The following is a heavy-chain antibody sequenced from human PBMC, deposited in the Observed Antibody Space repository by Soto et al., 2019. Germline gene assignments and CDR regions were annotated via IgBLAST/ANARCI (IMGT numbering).Heavy chain of an antibody. V-gene: IGHV3-30-3*01. CDR3: ARGHLYYDFWSCYPQPYYCYGMAF. Sequence: HPGGSLRLSCAASGFTFSSYTMHWVRQAPGKGLEWVAVISYDGSNKYYADSVKGRFTISRDNSKNTLYLQMNSLRAEDTAVYYCARGHLYYDFWSCYPQPYYCYGMAFWSQGSTVPVSS. D-gene: IGHD3-3*01. J-gene: IGHJ6*01. CDR1: GFTFSSYT. CDR2: ISYDGSNK.